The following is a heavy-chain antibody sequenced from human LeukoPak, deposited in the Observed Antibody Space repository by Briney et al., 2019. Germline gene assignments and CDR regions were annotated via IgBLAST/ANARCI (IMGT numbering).Heavy chain of an antibody. CDR2: IYHSGST. Sequence: SETLSLTCAVSGGSISSSNWWSWVRQPPGKGLEWIGEIYHSGSTNYNPSLKSRVTISVDKSKNQFSLKLSSVTAADTAVYYCARDRGIADWYFDLWGRGTLVTVSS. CDR1: GGSISSSNW. CDR3: ARDRGIADWYFDL. D-gene: IGHD6-13*01. J-gene: IGHJ2*01. V-gene: IGHV4-4*02.